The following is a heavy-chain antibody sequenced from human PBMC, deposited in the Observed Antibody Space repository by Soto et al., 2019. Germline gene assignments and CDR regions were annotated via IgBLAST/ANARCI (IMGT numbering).Heavy chain of an antibody. J-gene: IGHJ3*02. V-gene: IGHV3-30-3*01. Sequence: QVQLVESGGGVVQPGRSLRLSCAASGFTFSSYDMHWVRQAPGKGLEWVSVISYDGSNKYYADSVKGRFTISRDNSKNTLSLQMNSLRVEDTAVYYCARGRAGGLDIWAQGTMVTVSS. CDR1: GFTFSSYD. D-gene: IGHD3-16*01. CDR3: ARGRAGGLDI. CDR2: ISYDGSNK.